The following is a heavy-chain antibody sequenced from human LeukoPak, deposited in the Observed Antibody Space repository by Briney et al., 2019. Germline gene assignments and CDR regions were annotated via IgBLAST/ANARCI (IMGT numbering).Heavy chain of an antibody. CDR3: ARDYYGSGSYYWYYFDY. V-gene: IGHV4-34*01. J-gene: IGHJ4*02. CDR2: INHSGST. D-gene: IGHD3-10*01. CDR1: GGSFSGYY. Sequence: PSETLSLTCAVYGGSFSGYYWSWIRQPPGKGLEWIGEINHSGSTNYNPSLKSRATISVDTSKNQFSLKLSSVTAADTAVYYCARDYYGSGSYYWYYFDYWGQGTLVTVSS.